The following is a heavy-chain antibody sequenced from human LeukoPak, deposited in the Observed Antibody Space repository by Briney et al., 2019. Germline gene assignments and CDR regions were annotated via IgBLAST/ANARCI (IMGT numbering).Heavy chain of an antibody. J-gene: IGHJ5*02. CDR1: GITFSSFG. V-gene: IGHV3-30*02. CDR3: ARDGTETAGPFDP. Sequence: GGSLRLSCAASGITFSSFGMHWVRQAPGKGLEWVAFIRYDGSNKFYADSVKGRFTISRDNSKNTLYLQMNSLRVEDTAVYYCARDGTETAGPFDPWGQGTLVTVSS. CDR2: IRYDGSNK. D-gene: IGHD1/OR15-1a*01.